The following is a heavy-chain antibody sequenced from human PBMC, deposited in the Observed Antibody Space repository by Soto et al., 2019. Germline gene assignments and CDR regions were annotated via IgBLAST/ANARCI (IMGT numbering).Heavy chain of an antibody. CDR3: ARARYIAAADAFDI. D-gene: IGHD6-13*01. J-gene: IGHJ3*02. CDR1: GYTFTSYG. CDR2: ISAYNGNT. V-gene: IGHV1-18*01. Sequence: ASVKVSCKASGYTFTSYGISWVRQAPGQGLEWMGWISAYNGNTNYAQKLQGRVTMTTDTSTSTAYMELRSLRSDDTAVYYCARARYIAAADAFDIWGQGTMVTVSS.